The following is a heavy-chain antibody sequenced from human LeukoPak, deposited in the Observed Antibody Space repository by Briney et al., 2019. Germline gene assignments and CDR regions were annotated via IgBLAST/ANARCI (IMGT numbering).Heavy chain of an antibody. Sequence: ASVKVSCKASGYTFTSYYLHWVRQAPGQGLEWMGIINPSGGSTSYVQKFQGRVTMTRDTSTSTVYMVLSSLRSEDTAFYYCARGPYGGNPGLYYFDYWGQGTLVTISS. D-gene: IGHD4-23*01. J-gene: IGHJ4*02. CDR1: GYTFTSYY. V-gene: IGHV1-46*01. CDR3: ARGPYGGNPGLYYFDY. CDR2: INPSGGST.